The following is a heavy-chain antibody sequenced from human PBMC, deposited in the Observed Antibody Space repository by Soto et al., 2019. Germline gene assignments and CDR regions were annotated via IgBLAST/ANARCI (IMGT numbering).Heavy chain of an antibody. CDR1: GFTFSDYW. CDR3: VKDGGYCSSTTCYSPRNHYFDS. CDR2: IKFDGSEK. D-gene: IGHD2-2*01. V-gene: IGHV3-7*03. J-gene: IGHJ4*02. Sequence: GGSLRLSCAASGFTFSDYWMSWVRQAPGKGPEWVANIKFDGSEKQYVDSVKGRFSISRDNSRNSLFLQMNSLRAGDTAVYYCVKDGGYCSSTTCYSPRNHYFDSWGQGTLVTVSS.